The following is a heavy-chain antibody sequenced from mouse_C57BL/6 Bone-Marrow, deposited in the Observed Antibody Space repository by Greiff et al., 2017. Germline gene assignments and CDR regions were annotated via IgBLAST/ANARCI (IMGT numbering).Heavy chain of an antibody. D-gene: IGHD1-1*01. CDR1: GYAFSSYW. CDR2: IYPGDGDT. V-gene: IGHV1-80*01. J-gene: IGHJ3*02. CDR3: ATLPLYDGSTWGAE. Sequence: VQLQQSGAELVKPGASVKISCKASGYAFSSYWLNWVKQRPGKGLEWIGQIYPGDGDTNYNGKFKGKATLTADKSSSTAYLPRSSLPSEDSAVYDCATLPLYDGSTWGAEWGQGTLVTVAA.